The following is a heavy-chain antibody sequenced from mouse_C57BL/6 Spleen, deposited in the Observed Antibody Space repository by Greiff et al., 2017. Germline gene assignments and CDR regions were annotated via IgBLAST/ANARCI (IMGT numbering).Heavy chain of an antibody. D-gene: IGHD4-1*01. CDR1: GYAFSSYW. V-gene: IGHV1-80*01. J-gene: IGHJ2*01. CDR3: ARGTGHLDY. CDR2: IYPGDGDT. Sequence: VQLQESGAELVKPGASVKISCKASGYAFSSYWMNWVKQRPGKGLEWIGQIYPGDGDTNYNGKFKGKATLTADQSSRPAYMQLSSLASEDSGVYFCARGTGHLDYWGQGTTLTVSS.